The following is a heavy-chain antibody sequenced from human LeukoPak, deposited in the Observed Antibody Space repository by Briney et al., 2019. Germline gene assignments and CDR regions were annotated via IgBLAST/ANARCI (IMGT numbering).Heavy chain of an antibody. V-gene: IGHV3-23*01. Sequence: PGGSLRLSCAASGFTFSDYYMSWIRQAPGKGLEWVSGITGSDGSTNYADSVKGRFTISRDNSRNTLYLQMSSLRAEDTAVYYCAKESLRWGQGTLVTVSS. CDR1: GFTFSDYY. CDR2: ITGSDGST. J-gene: IGHJ4*02. CDR3: AKESLR.